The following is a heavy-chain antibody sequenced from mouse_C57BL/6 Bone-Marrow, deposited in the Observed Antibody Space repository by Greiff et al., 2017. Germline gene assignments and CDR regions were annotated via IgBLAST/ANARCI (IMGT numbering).Heavy chain of an antibody. Sequence: VQLQQSGPELVKPGDSVKISCKASGYSFTGYFMNWVMQSHGKSLEWIGRINPYNGDTFYNQKFKGKATLTVDKSSSTAHMELRSLTSEDSAVYYCARVIYGYDGTFDYWGQGTTLTVSS. CDR1: GYSFTGYF. CDR2: INPYNGDT. CDR3: ARVIYGYDGTFDY. D-gene: IGHD2-2*01. V-gene: IGHV1-20*01. J-gene: IGHJ2*01.